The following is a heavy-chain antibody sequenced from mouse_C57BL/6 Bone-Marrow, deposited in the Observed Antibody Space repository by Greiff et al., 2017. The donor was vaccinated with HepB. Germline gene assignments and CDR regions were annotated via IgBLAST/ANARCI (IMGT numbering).Heavy chain of an antibody. J-gene: IGHJ4*01. V-gene: IGHV14-4*01. CDR1: GFNIKDDY. CDR2: IDPENGDT. Sequence: EVQLQQSGAELVRPGASVKLSCTASGFNIKDDYMHWVKQRPEQGLEWIGWIDPENGDTEYASKFQGKATITADTSSNTASLQLSSLAAEDTAVYYCTTDYGRDYAMDYWGQGTAVTVSA. D-gene: IGHD1-1*01. CDR3: TTDYGRDYAMDY.